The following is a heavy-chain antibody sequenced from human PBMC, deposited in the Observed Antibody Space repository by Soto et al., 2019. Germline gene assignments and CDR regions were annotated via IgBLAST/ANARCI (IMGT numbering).Heavy chain of an antibody. CDR2: ISSSRSYI. D-gene: IGHD3-10*02. CDR1: GFTFSSYS. V-gene: IGHV3-21*01. CDR3: GREGVQLGSGPYYYYGMDV. J-gene: IGHJ6*02. Sequence: VRSGGGLVKPGGSLRLSCAASGFTFSSYSMNWVRQAPGKGLEWVSSISSSRSYIYYADSVKDRFTISRDNAKNSPYLQMNSLRAEYTAVYYLGREGVQLGSGPYYYYGMDVWGQGTTVTVSS.